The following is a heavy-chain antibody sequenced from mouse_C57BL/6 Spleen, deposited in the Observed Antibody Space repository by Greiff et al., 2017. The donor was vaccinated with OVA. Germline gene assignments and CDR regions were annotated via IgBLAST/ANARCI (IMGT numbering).Heavy chain of an antibody. D-gene: IGHD1-1*01. CDR2: IYPRDGST. CDR3: ARRNYYGSSYEAFDY. V-gene: IGHV1-78*01. CDR1: GYTFTDHT. J-gene: IGHJ2*01. Sequence: VMLVESDAELVKPGASVKISCKVSGYTFTDHTIYWMKQRPDQGLEWIGYIYPRDGSTKSTEKFKGKATLTADTASSTAYLPLYILTSDDSAVDFCARRNYYGSSYEAFDYWGQGTTLTVSS.